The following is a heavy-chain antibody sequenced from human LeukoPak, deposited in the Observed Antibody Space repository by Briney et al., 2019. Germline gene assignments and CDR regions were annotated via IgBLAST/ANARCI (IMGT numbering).Heavy chain of an antibody. CDR3: AKRETYYYDSSGYLLDY. V-gene: IGHV3-23*01. CDR2: LSGSGGST. D-gene: IGHD3-22*01. J-gene: IGHJ4*02. CDR1: GFTFSSYA. Sequence: PGGSLRLSCAASGFTFSSYAMSWVRQAPGKGLEWVSALSGSGGSTYYADSVKGRFTISSGNSKNTLYLQMNSLRAEDTAVYYCAKRETYYYDSSGYLLDYWGQGTLVTVSS.